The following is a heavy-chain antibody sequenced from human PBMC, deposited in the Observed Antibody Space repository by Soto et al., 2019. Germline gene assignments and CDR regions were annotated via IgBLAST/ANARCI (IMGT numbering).Heavy chain of an antibody. CDR1: GFTFSSFE. V-gene: IGHV3-48*03. J-gene: IGHJ4*02. D-gene: IGHD6-19*01. CDR2: ISSSDNSI. CDR3: ARVFFGYFSAWTPDY. Sequence: GGSLRLSCAASGFTFSSFEMSWVRQAPGKGLEWISYISSSDNSIYYADSVKGRFTISRDNAKNSLFLQMNSLRAEDTAVYYCARVFFGYFSAWTPDYWGQGTLITVSS.